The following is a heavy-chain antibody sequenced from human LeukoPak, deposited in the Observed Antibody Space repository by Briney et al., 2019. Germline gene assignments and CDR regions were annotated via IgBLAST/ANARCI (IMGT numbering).Heavy chain of an antibody. D-gene: IGHD3-22*01. CDR2: IIPILGVA. Sequence: SVKVSCKASGGTFSSYAISWVRQAPGQGLEWMGRIIPILGVANYAQKFQGRVTITADKSTSTAYMELSSLRSEDTAVYYCARSLQYYYDSSGYYLSYDYWGQGTLVTVSS. J-gene: IGHJ4*02. CDR1: GGTFSSYA. CDR3: ARSLQYYYDSSGYYLSYDY. V-gene: IGHV1-69*04.